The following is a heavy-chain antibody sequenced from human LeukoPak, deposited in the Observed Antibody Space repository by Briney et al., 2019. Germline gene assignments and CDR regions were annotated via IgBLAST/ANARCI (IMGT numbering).Heavy chain of an antibody. CDR1: GFTFSSYW. CDR3: AKPITVSGATDGFDI. CDR2: IKQDGNEK. V-gene: IGHV3-7*01. Sequence: GGSLRLSCAAFGFTFSSYWMNWVRQAPGKGLEWVANIKQDGNEKYYVDSVKGRFTISRDNGKTSLYLQMNSLRVEDTAVYYCAKPITVSGATDGFDIWGQGTMVTVSS. J-gene: IGHJ3*02. D-gene: IGHD3-3*01.